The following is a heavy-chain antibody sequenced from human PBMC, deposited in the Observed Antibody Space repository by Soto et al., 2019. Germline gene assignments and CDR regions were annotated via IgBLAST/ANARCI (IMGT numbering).Heavy chain of an antibody. CDR2: IIPIFGTA. J-gene: IGHJ5*02. V-gene: IGHV1-69*13. CDR1: GGTFSSYA. D-gene: IGHD2-2*01. CDR3: ARGVPPPGSFIFGYNVFDP. Sequence: SVKVSCKASGGTFSSYAISWVRQAPGQGLEWMGGIIPIFGTANYTQKFQGRVTITADESTSTAYMELSRLRSDDTARYYCARGVPPPGSFIFGYNVFDPWGQGVLVTVSS.